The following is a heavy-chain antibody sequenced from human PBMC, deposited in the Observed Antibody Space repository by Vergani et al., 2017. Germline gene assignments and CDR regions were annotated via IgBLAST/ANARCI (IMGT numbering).Heavy chain of an antibody. CDR3: ARRSLEMATIVGPARGAYWYFDL. D-gene: IGHD5-24*01. V-gene: IGHV5-51*01. Sequence: EVQLVQSGAEVKKPGESLKISCKGSGYSFTSYWIGWVRQMPGKGLEWMGIIYPGDSDTRYSPSFQGQVTISADKSISTAYLQWSSLQASDTAMYYCARRSLEMATIVGPARGAYWYFDLWGRGTLVTVSS. J-gene: IGHJ2*01. CDR1: GYSFTSYW. CDR2: IYPGDSDT.